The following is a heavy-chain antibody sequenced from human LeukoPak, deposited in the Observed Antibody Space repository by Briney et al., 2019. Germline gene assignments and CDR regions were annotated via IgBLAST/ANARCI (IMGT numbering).Heavy chain of an antibody. CDR2: INHSGST. V-gene: IGHV4-34*09. J-gene: IGHJ6*02. Sequence: SETLSLTCAVYGGSFSGYYWSWIRQPPGKGLEWIGEINHSGSTNYNPSLKSRVTISVDTSKNQFSLKLSSVTAADTAVYYCASIKPYGMDVWGQGTTVTVSS. CDR1: GGSFSGYY. D-gene: IGHD1-14*01. CDR3: ASIKPYGMDV.